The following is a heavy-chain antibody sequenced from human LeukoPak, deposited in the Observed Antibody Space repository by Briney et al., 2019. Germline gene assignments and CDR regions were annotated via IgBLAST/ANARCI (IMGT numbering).Heavy chain of an antibody. V-gene: IGHV4-59*08. D-gene: IGHD1-14*01. Sequence: PSETLSLTCTVSGGSISSYYWSWIRQPPGKGLEWIGYIYYSGSTNYNPSLKSRVTISVDTSKIQFSLKLSSVTAADTAVYYCARYLAPPGWLDPWGQGTLVTVSS. CDR3: ARYLAPPGWLDP. CDR1: GGSISSYY. CDR2: IYYSGST. J-gene: IGHJ5*02.